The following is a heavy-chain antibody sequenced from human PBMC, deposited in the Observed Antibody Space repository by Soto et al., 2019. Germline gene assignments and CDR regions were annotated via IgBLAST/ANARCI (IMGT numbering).Heavy chain of an antibody. V-gene: IGHV4-31*03. CDR3: ARLSSSSRSHWFAP. J-gene: IGHJ5*02. CDR2: ISYSGST. CDR1: GGSLSSGSYF. Sequence: QVQLQESGPGLVKPSQTLSLTCTVSGGSLSSGSYFWNWIRQHPGKGLEWIGYISYSGSTYYNPSLKSRLARSVEPSKHQFSLQLSSATAADTAGYYRARLSSSSRSHWFAPRGPGTPVTVPS. D-gene: IGHD6-13*01.